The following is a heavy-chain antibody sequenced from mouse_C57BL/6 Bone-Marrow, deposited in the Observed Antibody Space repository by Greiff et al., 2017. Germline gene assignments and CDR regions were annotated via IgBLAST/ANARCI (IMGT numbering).Heavy chain of an antibody. Sequence: QVQLQQSGAELVKPGASVKLSCTASGYTFTSYWMHWVKQRPGQGLEWIGMIHPNSGSTNYNEKFKSKATLTVDKSSSTAYMQRSSLTSEDSAVYYCARYYYYAMDDWGQGTTVTVSS. V-gene: IGHV1-64*01. CDR3: ARYYYYAMDD. CDR2: IHPNSGST. J-gene: IGHJ4*01. CDR1: GYTFTSYW.